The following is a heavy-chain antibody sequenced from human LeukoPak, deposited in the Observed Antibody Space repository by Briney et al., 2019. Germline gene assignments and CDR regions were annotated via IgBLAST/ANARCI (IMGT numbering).Heavy chain of an antibody. Sequence: SETLSLTCTVSGDSIRTTSFYWGWIRQPAGKGLEWIGSLYNSVSTYYNPSLKSRVTISVDTSKNQFSLKVTSVTAADTAVYCCARHQLIDWSPAVDYWGRGTLVTVSS. CDR3: ARHQLIDWSPAVDY. J-gene: IGHJ4*02. CDR2: LYNSVST. V-gene: IGHV4-39*01. CDR1: GDSIRTTSFY. D-gene: IGHD3-9*01.